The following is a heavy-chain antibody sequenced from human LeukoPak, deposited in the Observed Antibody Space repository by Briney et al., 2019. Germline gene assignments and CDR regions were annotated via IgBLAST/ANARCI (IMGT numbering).Heavy chain of an antibody. CDR3: AKDDYYDSSGYYPNFDY. CDR2: ISGSGGST. CDR1: GFTFSSYA. J-gene: IGHJ4*02. V-gene: IGHV3-23*01. D-gene: IGHD3-22*01. Sequence: GGSLTLSCAASGFTFSSYATSWVRQPPGKGLEWVSAISGSGGSTYYAHSVKGRFTISRDTSENTLYLQMNSLRAEDTAVYYCAKDDYYDSSGYYPNFDYWGQGTLVTVSA.